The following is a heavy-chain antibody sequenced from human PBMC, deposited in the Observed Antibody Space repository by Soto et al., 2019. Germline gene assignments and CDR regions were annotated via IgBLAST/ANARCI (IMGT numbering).Heavy chain of an antibody. V-gene: IGHV3-23*01. Sequence: GGSLRLSCTSSGFTFSIFVMSWVRQSPGKGLEWVSDISGSGGSTNYADSVKGRFTVSRDNSKNTLYVQMNSLRAEDTAVYYCAKGAAAGTGTTIEYWGQGTLVTVSS. CDR1: GFTFSIFV. J-gene: IGHJ4*02. CDR3: AKGAAAGTGTTIEY. D-gene: IGHD1-7*01. CDR2: ISGSGGST.